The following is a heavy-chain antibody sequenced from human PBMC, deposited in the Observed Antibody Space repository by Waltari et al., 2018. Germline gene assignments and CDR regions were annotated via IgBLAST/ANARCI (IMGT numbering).Heavy chain of an antibody. D-gene: IGHD3-22*01. Sequence: QVQLVQSGAEVKKPGSSVKVSCKASGGTFSSYAISWVRQAPGQGFEWMVGITPIFGTANSAQKFQGRVTITADESTSTAYMELSSLRSEDTAVYYCASEGGGLLHQGYFDYWGQGTLVTVSS. CDR1: GGTFSSYA. CDR3: ASEGGGLLHQGYFDY. J-gene: IGHJ4*02. CDR2: ITPIFGTA. V-gene: IGHV1-69*13.